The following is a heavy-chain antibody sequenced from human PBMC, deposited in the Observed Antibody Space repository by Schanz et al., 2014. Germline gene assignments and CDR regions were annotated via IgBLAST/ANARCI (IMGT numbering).Heavy chain of an antibody. V-gene: IGHV3-11*04. CDR2: ISSGGTTT. CDR3: ARPSLWFADNCFDP. J-gene: IGHJ5*02. D-gene: IGHD3-10*01. CDR1: GFIFSDYY. Sequence: QVQLVESGGGLVKPGGSLRLSCAASGFIFSDYYMAWIRQAPGKGPEYVSYISSGGTTTYHSDSVKGRFTISRDNAKNTLYLQMNSLRAEDTAVYYCARPSLWFADNCFDPWGQGTLVTVSS.